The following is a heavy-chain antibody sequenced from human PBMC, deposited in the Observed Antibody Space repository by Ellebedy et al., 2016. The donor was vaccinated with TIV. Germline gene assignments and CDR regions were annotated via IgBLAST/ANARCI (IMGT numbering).Heavy chain of an antibody. Sequence: ASVKVSCKASGGTFSSYAISWVRQAPGQGLEWMGWINPNSGGTNYAQKLQGRVTMTTDTSTSTAYMELRSLRSDDTAVYYCARAVATGWLHPNFDYWGQGTLVTVSS. CDR2: INPNSGGT. J-gene: IGHJ4*02. CDR3: ARAVATGWLHPNFDY. D-gene: IGHD5-24*01. CDR1: GGTFSSYA. V-gene: IGHV1-18*01.